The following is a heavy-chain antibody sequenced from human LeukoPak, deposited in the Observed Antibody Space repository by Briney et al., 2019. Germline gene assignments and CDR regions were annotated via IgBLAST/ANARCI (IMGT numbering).Heavy chain of an antibody. J-gene: IGHJ5*02. D-gene: IGHD3-22*01. CDR3: AKEFYYDSSVALDP. Sequence: GRSLRLSCAASGFTFSSYGMHWVRQAPGRGLEWVAVISYDGSNKYYADSVKGRFTISRDNSKNTLYLQMNSLRAEDTAVYYCAKEFYYDSSVALDPWGQGTLVTVSS. CDR1: GFTFSSYG. V-gene: IGHV3-30*18. CDR2: ISYDGSNK.